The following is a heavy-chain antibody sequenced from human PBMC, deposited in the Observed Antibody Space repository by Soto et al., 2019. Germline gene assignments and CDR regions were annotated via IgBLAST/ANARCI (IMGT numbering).Heavy chain of an antibody. Sequence: ASVKVSCKASGYTFSTYGISWVRQAPGHGLEWMGWITTYNGNTNYGQNFQGRVRMTMDTSTDTVYMELWSPRSDDTAVFYCARDLLCLGVSHHHYYAMDVWGQGTTVTVSS. V-gene: IGHV1-18*04. CDR3: ARDLLCLGVSHHHYYAMDV. CDR2: ITTYNGNT. J-gene: IGHJ6*02. CDR1: GYTFSTYG. D-gene: IGHD3-22*01.